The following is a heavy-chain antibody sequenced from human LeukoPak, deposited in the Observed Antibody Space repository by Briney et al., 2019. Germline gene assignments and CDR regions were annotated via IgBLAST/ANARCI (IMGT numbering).Heavy chain of an antibody. CDR3: ARDPNYYDSSGPTDY. CDR1: GFTFGDYA. J-gene: IGHJ4*02. CDR2: IYSGGST. Sequence: GGSLRLSCTASGFTFGDYAMTWVRQAPGKGLEWVSVIYSGGSTYYADSVKGRFTISRDNSKNTLYLQMNSLRAEDTAVYYCARDPNYYDSSGPTDYWGQGTLVTVSS. V-gene: IGHV3-66*01. D-gene: IGHD3-22*01.